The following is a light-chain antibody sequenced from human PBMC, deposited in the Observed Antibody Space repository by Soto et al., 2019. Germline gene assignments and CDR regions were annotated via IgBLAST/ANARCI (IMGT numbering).Light chain of an antibody. CDR2: GTS. CDR1: QSVSSSY. V-gene: IGKV3-20*01. CDR3: QQYDNSPIT. Sequence: EIVLTQSPGTLSLSPGERATLSCRASQSVSSSYLAWYQQKPGQAPRLLIYGTSTRVTGIPARFSGSGSGTDFTLTISSLLPEDFAVYYCQQYDNSPITFGQGTRLEIK. J-gene: IGKJ5*01.